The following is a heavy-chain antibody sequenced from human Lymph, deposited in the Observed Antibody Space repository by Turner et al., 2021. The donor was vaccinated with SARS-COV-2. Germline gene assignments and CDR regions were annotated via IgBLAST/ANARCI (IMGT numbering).Heavy chain of an antibody. CDR3: AKDRGDDYGDYGPDY. CDR1: GFTFSSYG. J-gene: IGHJ4*02. D-gene: IGHD4-17*01. V-gene: IGHV3-30*18. CDR2: ISYDGSNK. Sequence: QLVESGAGVVVPGRSLRPSCAASGFTFSSYGMHWVRQAPGKGLEWVAVISYDGSNKFYADSVKGRFTISRDNSKNTLYLQLNRLRAEDTAVYYCAKDRGDDYGDYGPDYWGQGTLVTVSS.